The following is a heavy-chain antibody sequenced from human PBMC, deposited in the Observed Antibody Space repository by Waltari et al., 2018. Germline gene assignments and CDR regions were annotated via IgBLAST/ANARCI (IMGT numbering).Heavy chain of an antibody. CDR1: GYSISSGYY. J-gene: IGHJ5*02. CDR3: ARDLLQGSPREGWFDP. D-gene: IGHD2-15*01. V-gene: IGHV4-38-2*02. Sequence: QVQLQESGPGLVKPSETLSLTCTVSGYSISSGYYWGWIRQPPGKGLEWIGSIYHSGSTYYNPSLKSRVTISVDTSKNQFSLKLSSVTAADTAVYYCARDLLQGSPREGWFDPWGQGTLVTVSS. CDR2: IYHSGST.